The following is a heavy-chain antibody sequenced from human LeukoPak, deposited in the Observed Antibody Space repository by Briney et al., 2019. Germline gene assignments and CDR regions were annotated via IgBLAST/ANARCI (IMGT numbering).Heavy chain of an antibody. D-gene: IGHD3-22*01. CDR3: ARDYYYDSSGYYHPKGFDY. CDR1: GGSISSYY. Sequence: SETLSLTCTVSGGSISSYYWSWIRQPAGKGLEWIGRIYTSGSTNYNPSLQSRVTMSVDTSKNQFSLKLSSVTAADTAVYYCARDYYYDSSGYYHPKGFDYWGQGTLVTVSS. CDR2: IYTSGST. V-gene: IGHV4-4*07. J-gene: IGHJ4*02.